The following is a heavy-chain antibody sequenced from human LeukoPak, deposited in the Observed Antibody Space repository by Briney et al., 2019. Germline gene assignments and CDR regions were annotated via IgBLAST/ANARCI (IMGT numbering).Heavy chain of an antibody. CDR2: IYHSGST. D-gene: IGHD3-22*01. CDR3: ARDYYDSSGYYLPSGAFGI. Sequence: SETLSLTCAVSGGSISSGGYSWSWLRQPPGKGLEWIGYIYHSGSTYYNPSLKSRVTISVDTSKNQFSLKLSSVTAADTAVYYCARDYYDSSGYYLPSGAFGIWGQGTMVTVSS. J-gene: IGHJ3*02. V-gene: IGHV4-30-2*01. CDR1: GGSISSGGYS.